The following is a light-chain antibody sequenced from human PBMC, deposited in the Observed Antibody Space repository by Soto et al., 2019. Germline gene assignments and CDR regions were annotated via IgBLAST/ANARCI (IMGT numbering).Light chain of an antibody. CDR3: QQYNNWPPVT. J-gene: IGKJ2*01. Sequence: EIEMTQSPATLSVSLGERATLSCRASQSVSINLAWYQQKPGQAPRLLIYGASTRASGIPARFGGSGSGTELTLTISSRQPEDVAVSYCQQYNNWPPVTFGQGTKLEIK. CDR2: GAS. V-gene: IGKV3-15*01. CDR1: QSVSIN.